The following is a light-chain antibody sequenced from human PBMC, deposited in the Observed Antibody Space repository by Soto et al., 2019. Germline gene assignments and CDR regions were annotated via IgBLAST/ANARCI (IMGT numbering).Light chain of an antibody. CDR1: SSDVGGYNY. J-gene: IGLJ1*01. V-gene: IGLV2-14*01. CDR3: CSYTTSNTRQIV. Sequence: QSVPTQPASVSGSPGQSITISCTGTSSDVGGYNYVSWYQQQPGKAPKFMIYDVTNRPSGVSNRSSGSKSGNTASLTISGLQAEDEADYYCCSYTTSNTRQIVFGTGTKVTVL. CDR2: DVT.